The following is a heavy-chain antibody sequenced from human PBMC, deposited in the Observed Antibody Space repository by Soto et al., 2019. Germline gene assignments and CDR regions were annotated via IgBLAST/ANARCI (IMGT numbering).Heavy chain of an antibody. J-gene: IGHJ6*02. CDR2: ISGSGGST. Sequence: EVQLLESGGGLVHPGGSLRLSCAASGFTFSSYAMSWVRQAPGKGLEWVSAISGSGGSTYYADSVKGRFTISRDNSKNTLYLQMNSLRAEDTAVYYCAKDDSSSWYYYYYGMDVWGQGTTVTVSS. CDR3: AKDDSSSWYYYYYGMDV. D-gene: IGHD6-13*01. CDR1: GFTFSSYA. V-gene: IGHV3-23*01.